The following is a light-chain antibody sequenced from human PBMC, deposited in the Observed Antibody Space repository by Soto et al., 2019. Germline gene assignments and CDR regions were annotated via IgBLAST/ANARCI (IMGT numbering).Light chain of an antibody. J-gene: IGKJ2*01. CDR1: QSISSY. V-gene: IGKV1-39*01. CDR3: QQSYSVWT. Sequence: DIQMTQSPSSLSASVGDRVTITCRASQSISSYLNWYQQKPGKAPKLLIYAASSLQSGVPSRFSGSGSGTDFPLTISSLQPEDFATYYCQQSYSVWTFGQGTKLEIK. CDR2: AAS.